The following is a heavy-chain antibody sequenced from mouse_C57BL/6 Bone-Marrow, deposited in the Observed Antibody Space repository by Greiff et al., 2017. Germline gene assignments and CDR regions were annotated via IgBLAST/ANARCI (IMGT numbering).Heavy chain of an antibody. D-gene: IGHD1-1*01. CDR1: GYTFTDYY. CDR3: AREELRRLYYFDY. V-gene: IGHV1-76*01. J-gene: IGHJ2*01. CDR2: IYPGSGNT. Sequence: VQLQQSGAELVRPGASVKLSCKASGYTFTDYYINWVKQRPGQGLEWIARIYPGSGNTYYNEKFKGKATLTAEKSSSTAYMQLSSLTSEDSAVYFCAREELRRLYYFDYWGQGTTLTVSS.